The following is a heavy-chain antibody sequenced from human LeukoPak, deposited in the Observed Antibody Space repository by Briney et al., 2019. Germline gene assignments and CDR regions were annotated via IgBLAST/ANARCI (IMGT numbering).Heavy chain of an antibody. CDR3: ARGRRGRALYYYYGMDV. V-gene: IGHV4-34*01. D-gene: IGHD1-26*01. CDR1: GGSFSGYY. Sequence: SETLSLTCAVYGGSFSGYYWSWIRQPPGKGLEWIGEINHSGSTNYNPSLKSRVTIPVDTSKNQFSLKLSSVTAADTAVYYCARGRRGRALYYYYGMDVWGQGTTATVSS. CDR2: INHSGST. J-gene: IGHJ6*02.